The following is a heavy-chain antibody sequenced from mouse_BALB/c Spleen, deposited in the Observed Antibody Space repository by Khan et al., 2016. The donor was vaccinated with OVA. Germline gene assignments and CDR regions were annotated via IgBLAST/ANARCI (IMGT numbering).Heavy chain of an antibody. CDR2: ISSGGDYT. D-gene: IGHD4-1*01. J-gene: IGHJ3*01. Sequence: EVELVESGGDLVKPGGSLKLPCAASGFTFSNYGMSWVRQTPDKRLEWVATISSGGDYTYYPDSVKGRFTIFRDNAKNTLYLQMSSLKSEDTAMYHCASHLTGSFAYWGQGTLVTVSA. V-gene: IGHV5-6*01. CDR3: ASHLTGSFAY. CDR1: GFTFSNYG.